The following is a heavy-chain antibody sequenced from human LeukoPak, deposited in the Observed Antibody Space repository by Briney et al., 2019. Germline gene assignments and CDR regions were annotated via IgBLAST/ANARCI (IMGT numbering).Heavy chain of an antibody. CDR2: ISGSGGST. Sequence: PGGSLRLSCAASGFTFSSYAMSWVRQAPGKGLEWVSAISGSGGSTDYADSVKGRFTISRDNSKNTLYLQMNSLRAEDTAVYYCAKWARGYYDGSGLFDYWGQGTLVTVSS. V-gene: IGHV3-23*01. CDR3: AKWARGYYDGSGLFDY. J-gene: IGHJ4*02. CDR1: GFTFSSYA. D-gene: IGHD3-22*01.